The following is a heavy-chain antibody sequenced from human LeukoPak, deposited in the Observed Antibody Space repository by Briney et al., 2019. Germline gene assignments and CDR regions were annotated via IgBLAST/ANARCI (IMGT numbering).Heavy chain of an antibody. CDR3: ARMDY. V-gene: IGHV3-53*01. CDR2: IYSGGST. Sequence: SXXYMSWDRQAPGKGLEWVSVIYSGGSTYYADSVKGRFTISRDNSKNTLYLQMNSLRAEDTAVYYCARMDYWGQGTLVTVSS. CDR1: SXXY. J-gene: IGHJ4*02.